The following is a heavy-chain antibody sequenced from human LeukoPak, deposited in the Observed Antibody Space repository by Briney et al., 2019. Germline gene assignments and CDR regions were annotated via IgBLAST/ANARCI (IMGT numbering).Heavy chain of an antibody. CDR2: IIPIFGTA. Sequence: SVKVSCKASGGTFSSYAISWVRQAPGQGLEWMGGIIPIFGTANYAQKFQGRVTITADESTGTAYMELSSLRSEDTAVYYCASYAPYSNTYFDYWGQGTLVTVSS. D-gene: IGHD4-11*01. CDR1: GGTFSSYA. V-gene: IGHV1-69*01. J-gene: IGHJ4*02. CDR3: ASYAPYSNTYFDY.